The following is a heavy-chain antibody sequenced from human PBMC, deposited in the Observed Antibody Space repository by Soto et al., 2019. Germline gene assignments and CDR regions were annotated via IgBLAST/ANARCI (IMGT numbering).Heavy chain of an antibody. J-gene: IGHJ6*02. D-gene: IGHD6-6*01. CDR1: GGTFSSYA. CDR2: IIPIFGTA. CDR3: ARGLSAARRGDYYYGMDV. V-gene: IGHV1-69*01. Sequence: QVQLVQSGAEVKKPGSSVKVSCKASGGTFSSYAISWVRQAPGQGLEWMGGIIPIFGTANYAQKFQGRVTITADESTSTAYMELSSLRSEDTPVYYCARGLSAARRGDYYYGMDVWGQGTTVTVSS.